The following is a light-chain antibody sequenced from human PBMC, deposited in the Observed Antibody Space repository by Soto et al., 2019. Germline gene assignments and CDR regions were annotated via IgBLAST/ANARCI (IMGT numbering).Light chain of an antibody. CDR1: QSVSSN. J-gene: IGKJ2*01. Sequence: EIVMTQSPATLSVSPGERATLSCRASQSVSSNLAWYQQNPGQAHRLLIYGASTRATGIPARFSGSGSGTDFTLTLSRLQSDDFAVDYCKQYNNWPPAFGQGTKLQIK. CDR3: KQYNNWPPA. CDR2: GAS. V-gene: IGKV3-15*01.